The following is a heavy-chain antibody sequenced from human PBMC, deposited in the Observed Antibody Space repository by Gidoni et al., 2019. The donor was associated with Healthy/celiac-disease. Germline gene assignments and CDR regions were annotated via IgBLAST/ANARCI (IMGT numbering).Heavy chain of an antibody. J-gene: IGHJ6*02. V-gene: IGHV4-39*01. CDR2: IYYSGST. CDR1: GGSISSRSYY. CDR3: GLSSGWRHSEYYYYGMDV. D-gene: IGHD6-19*01. Sequence: QLQLQESGPGLVKPSETLSLTCTVSGGSISSRSYYWGWIRQPPGKGLEWIGSIYYSGSTYYNPSLKSRVTISVDTSKNQFSLKLSSVTAADTAVYYCGLSSGWRHSEYYYYGMDVWGQGTTVTVSS.